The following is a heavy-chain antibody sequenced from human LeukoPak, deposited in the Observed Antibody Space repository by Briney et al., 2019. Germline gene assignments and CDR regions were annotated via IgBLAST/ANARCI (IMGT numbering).Heavy chain of an antibody. V-gene: IGHV1-18*01. J-gene: IGHJ4*02. D-gene: IGHD6-19*01. CDR2: IAAYSSKT. CDR3: ARDLRLGVYSSGWYGFDY. Sequence: ASVKVSCKASGYTFSNYGLNWVRQVPGGGLQWMGRIAAYSSKTDYADKFQGRVTMTTDTSTNTAYLELKTLTSDDTAVYYCARDLRLGVYSSGWYGFDYWGQGTLVTVAS. CDR1: GYTFSNYG.